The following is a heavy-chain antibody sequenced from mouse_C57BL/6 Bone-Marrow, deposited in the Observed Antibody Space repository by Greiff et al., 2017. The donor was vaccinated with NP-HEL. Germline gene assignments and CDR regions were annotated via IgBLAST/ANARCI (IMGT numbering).Heavy chain of an antibody. CDR3: ARVSGYSFAY. CDR2: ISDGGSYT. V-gene: IGHV5-4*01. J-gene: IGHJ3*01. Sequence: EVQLVESGGGLVKPGGSLKLSCAASGFTFSSYAMSWVRQTPEKRLEWVATISDGGSYTYYPDNVKGRFTISRDNAKNNLYLQMSHLKSEDTTMYYCARVSGYSFAYWGQGTLVTVSA. CDR1: GFTFSSYA. D-gene: IGHD2-3*01.